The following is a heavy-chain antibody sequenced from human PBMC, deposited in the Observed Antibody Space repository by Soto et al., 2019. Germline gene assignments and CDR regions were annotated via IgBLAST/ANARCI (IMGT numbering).Heavy chain of an antibody. CDR2: IYYSGST. CDR3: ARVRGEWLSLSQSYGMDV. V-gene: IGHV4-31*03. Sequence: SETLSLTCTVSGGSISSGGYYWSWIRQHPGKGLEWIGYIYYSGSTYYNPSLKSRVTISVDTSKNQFSLKLSSVTAADTAVYYCARVRGEWLSLSQSYGMDVWGQGTTVTVSS. D-gene: IGHD3-3*01. J-gene: IGHJ6*02. CDR1: GGSISSGGYY.